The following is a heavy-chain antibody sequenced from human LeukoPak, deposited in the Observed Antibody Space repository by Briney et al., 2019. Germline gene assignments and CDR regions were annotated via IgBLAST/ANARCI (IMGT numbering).Heavy chain of an antibody. J-gene: IGHJ1*01. CDR3: ARENIAATRGGFQH. D-gene: IGHD6-13*01. Sequence: SETLSLTCTVSGDSISSSIYYWGWIRQPPGKGLEWIGSIYYGGSTYYNPSLKSRVTISVNTSKNQFSLKLSSVTAADTAVYYCARENIAATRGGFQHWGQGTLVTVSS. V-gene: IGHV4-39*07. CDR2: IYYGGST. CDR1: GDSISSSIYY.